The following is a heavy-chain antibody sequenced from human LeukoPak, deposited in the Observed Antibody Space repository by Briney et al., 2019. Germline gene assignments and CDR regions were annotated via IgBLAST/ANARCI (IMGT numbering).Heavy chain of an antibody. J-gene: IGHJ4*02. V-gene: IGHV3-66*01. CDR3: ARDLSGRGSGLGY. D-gene: IGHD6-25*01. CDR1: GFTVSSNY. CDR2: IYSGGST. Sequence: PGGSLRLSCAASGFTVSSNYMSWVRQAPGKGLEWVSVIYSGGSTYYADSVKGRFTISRDNSKNTLYLQMNSLRAEDTAVYYCARDLSGRGSGLGYWGQGTLVTVSS.